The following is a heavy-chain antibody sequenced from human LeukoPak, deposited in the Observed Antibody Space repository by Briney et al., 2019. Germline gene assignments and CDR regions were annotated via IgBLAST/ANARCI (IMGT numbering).Heavy chain of an antibody. D-gene: IGHD2-2*01. J-gene: IGHJ4*02. CDR1: GFTFNSYA. CDR3: AKSSGYCSSTSCYPPDY. CDR2: ISGSDGRL. V-gene: IGHV3-23*01. Sequence: GGSLRPSCAASGFTFNSYAMSWVRQAPGKGLEWVAAISGSDGRLFYADSVKGRFTISRDDSKNTLYVQMNSLRAEDTAVYYCAKSSGYCSSTSCYPPDYWGQGTLVTVSS.